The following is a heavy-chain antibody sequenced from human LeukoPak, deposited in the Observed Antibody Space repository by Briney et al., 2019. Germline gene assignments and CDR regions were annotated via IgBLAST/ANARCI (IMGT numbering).Heavy chain of an antibody. V-gene: IGHV3-23*01. CDR1: GFTFSSYA. D-gene: IGHD1-7*01. Sequence: GGSLRLSCAASGFTFSSYAMSWVRQAPGKGLEGVSAISGSGGSTYYADSVKGRFTISRDNSKNTLYLQMNSLRAEDTAVYYCAKVRSGITGTNDYWGQGTLVTVSS. CDR3: AKVRSGITGTNDY. CDR2: ISGSGGST. J-gene: IGHJ4*02.